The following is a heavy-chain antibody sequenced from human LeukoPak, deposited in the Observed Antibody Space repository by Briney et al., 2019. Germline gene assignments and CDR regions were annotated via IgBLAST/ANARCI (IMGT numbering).Heavy chain of an antibody. D-gene: IGHD2-2*01. CDR3: ARHPHDRYPLPSLHAFDI. Sequence: SETLSLTCTVSGGSISSSSYYWGWIRQPPGKGLEGIGSIYYSGSTYYNPSRKSRVTISVDTSKNQFSLKLSSVAAADTAVYYCARHPHDRYPLPSLHAFDIWGQGKMVTVSS. CDR1: GGSISSSSYY. CDR2: IYYSGST. J-gene: IGHJ3*02. V-gene: IGHV4-39*01.